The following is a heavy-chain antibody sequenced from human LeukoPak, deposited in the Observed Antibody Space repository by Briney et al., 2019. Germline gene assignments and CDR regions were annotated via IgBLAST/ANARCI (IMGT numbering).Heavy chain of an antibody. V-gene: IGHV3-23*01. Sequence: PGGSLRLSCAASGFTVSSNYMTWVRQAPGKGLEWVSGISGSGGSTYYADSVKGRFTISRDNSKNTLYLQMNSLRAEDTAVYYCAKDPHYDFWSGYYGYWGQGTLVTVSS. CDR2: ISGSGGST. CDR1: GFTVSSNY. J-gene: IGHJ4*02. CDR3: AKDPHYDFWSGYYGY. D-gene: IGHD3-3*01.